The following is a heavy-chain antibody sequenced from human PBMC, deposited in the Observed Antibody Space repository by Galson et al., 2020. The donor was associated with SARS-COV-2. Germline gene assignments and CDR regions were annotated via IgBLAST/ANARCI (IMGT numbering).Heavy chain of an antibody. CDR2: ISYDGSNK. V-gene: IGHV3-30-3*01. CDR1: GFTFSSYA. Sequence: SCAASGFTFSSYAMHWVRQAPGKGLEWVAVISYDGSNKYYADSVKGRFTISRDNSKNTLYLQMNSLRAEDTAVYYCARDHPYYYDSSGYYSSYFDYWGQGTLVTVSS. CDR3: ARDHPYYYDSSGYYSSYFDY. J-gene: IGHJ4*02. D-gene: IGHD3-22*01.